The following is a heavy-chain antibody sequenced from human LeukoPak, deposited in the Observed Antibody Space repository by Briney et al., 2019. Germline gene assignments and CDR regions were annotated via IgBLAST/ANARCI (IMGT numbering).Heavy chain of an antibody. CDR1: GFTFSVYW. CDR2: VNSDESST. J-gene: IGHJ4*02. Sequence: GGSLRLSCAASGFTFSVYWMHWVRQAPGKGLVWVSRVNSDESSTNHADSVKGRFTISRDNAKNTLYLQMNSVRAEDTAVYYCARAGSNWKIDYWGQGALVTVSS. V-gene: IGHV3-74*01. CDR3: ARAGSNWKIDY. D-gene: IGHD1-20*01.